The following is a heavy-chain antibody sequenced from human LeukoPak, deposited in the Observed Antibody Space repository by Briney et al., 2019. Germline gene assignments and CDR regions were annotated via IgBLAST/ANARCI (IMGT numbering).Heavy chain of an antibody. CDR2: ISGSGGST. CDR3: AKVSVQPGYSSGWSINWFDP. J-gene: IGHJ5*02. CDR1: GFTFSSYA. Sequence: GGSLRLPCAASGFTFSSYAMSWVRQAPGKGLEWVSAISGSGGSTYYADSVKGRFTISRDNSKNTLYLQMNSLRAEDTAVYYCAKVSVQPGYSSGWSINWFDPWGQGTLVTVSS. V-gene: IGHV3-23*01. D-gene: IGHD6-19*01.